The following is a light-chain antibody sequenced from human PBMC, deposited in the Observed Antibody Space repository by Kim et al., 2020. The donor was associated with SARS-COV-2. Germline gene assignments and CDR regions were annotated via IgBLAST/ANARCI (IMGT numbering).Light chain of an antibody. V-gene: IGKV3-11*01. CDR1: HNIVSH. CDR3: QQRSHWPLT. Sequence: IVLTQSPVTLSLSPGERATLTCRASHNIVSHLAWYQQKRGQAPRLLIFDASNRAKGIPARFSGSGSGTDFSLTISSLEPEDSAIYYCQQRSHWPLTFGGGTKLEI. CDR2: DAS. J-gene: IGKJ4*01.